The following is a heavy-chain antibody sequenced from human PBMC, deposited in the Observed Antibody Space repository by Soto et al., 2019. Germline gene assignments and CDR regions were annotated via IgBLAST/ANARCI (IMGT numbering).Heavy chain of an antibody. D-gene: IGHD3-22*01. CDR3: ARGDYYDSSGYGY. Sequence: TGGSLRLSCAASGFTFSSYAMHWVRQAPGKGLEWVAVISYDGSNKYYADSVKGRFTISRDNSKNTLYLQMNSLRAEDTAVYYCARGDYYDSSGYGYWGQGTLVTVSS. V-gene: IGHV3-30-3*01. J-gene: IGHJ4*02. CDR2: ISYDGSNK. CDR1: GFTFSSYA.